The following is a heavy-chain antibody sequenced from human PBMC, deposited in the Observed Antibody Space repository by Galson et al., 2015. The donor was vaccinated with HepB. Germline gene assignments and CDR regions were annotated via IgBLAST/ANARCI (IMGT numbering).Heavy chain of an antibody. CDR3: ARVPWYYYDSSGYPYYFDY. V-gene: IGHV1-46*03. CDR2: INPSGGST. D-gene: IGHD3-22*01. J-gene: IGHJ4*02. CDR1: GYTFTSYY. Sequence: SVKVSCKASGYTFTSYYMHWVRQAPGQGLEWMGIINPSGGSTSYAQKFQGRVTMTRDTSTSTVYMELSSLRSEDTAVYYCARVPWYYYDSSGYPYYFDYWGQGTLVTVSS.